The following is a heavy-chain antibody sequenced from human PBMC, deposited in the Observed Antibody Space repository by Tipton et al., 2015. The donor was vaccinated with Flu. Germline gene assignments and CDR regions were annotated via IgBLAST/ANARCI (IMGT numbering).Heavy chain of an antibody. V-gene: IGHV4-4*07. CDR1: GEALGAHY. CDR3: ARLPRHYGDYPLDY. CDR2: IFATGTA. Sequence: GEALGAHYWTWFRQPAGERLEWIGRIFATGTAIYNPSLRSRVTMSVDTSKNQFSLNLTSVTAADTAVYYCARLPRHYGDYPLDYWGPGTLVTVSS. D-gene: IGHD4-17*01. J-gene: IGHJ4*02.